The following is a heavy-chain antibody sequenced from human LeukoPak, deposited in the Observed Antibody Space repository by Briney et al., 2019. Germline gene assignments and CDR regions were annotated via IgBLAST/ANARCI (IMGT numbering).Heavy chain of an antibody. D-gene: IGHD4-17*01. V-gene: IGHV3-30-3*01. CDR2: ISYDGSNK. CDR1: GFTLSSYA. CDR3: ARGGDYLDY. J-gene: IGHJ4*02. Sequence: GRSLRLSCAASGFTLSSYAMHWVRQAPGKGLEWVAVISYDGSNKYYADSVKGRFTISRDNSKNTLYLQMNSLRAEDTAVYYCARGGDYLDYWGQGTLVTVSS.